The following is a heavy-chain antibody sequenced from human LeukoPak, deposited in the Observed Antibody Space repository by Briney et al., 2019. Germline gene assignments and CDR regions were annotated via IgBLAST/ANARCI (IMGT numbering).Heavy chain of an antibody. D-gene: IGHD1-14*01. CDR1: GFTLITND. CDR2: LYSDGNT. Sequence: GGSLRLSCAASGFTLITNDMTWVPQAPGKGLESVSVLYSDGNTKYADSVQGRFTISRDNSKNTLYLEMNSLSPDDTAVYYCARGVEPLAANTLAYWGQGTLVTVSS. CDR3: ARGVEPLAANTLAY. J-gene: IGHJ4*02. V-gene: IGHV3-53*01.